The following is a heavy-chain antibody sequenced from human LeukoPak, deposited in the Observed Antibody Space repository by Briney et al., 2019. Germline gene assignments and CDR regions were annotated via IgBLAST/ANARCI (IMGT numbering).Heavy chain of an antibody. J-gene: IGHJ5*02. CDR3: ARGDSRDSGYDRSSWFDP. V-gene: IGHV4-30-4*01. Sequence: SQTLSLTCTVSSGSISSCDYYWSWIRQPPGKGLEWIGYIYYSGSTYYNPSLKSRVTISVDTSKNQFSLKLSSVTAADTAVYYCARGDSRDSGYDRSSWFDPWGQGTLVTVSS. CDR1: SGSISSCDYY. D-gene: IGHD5-12*01. CDR2: IYYSGST.